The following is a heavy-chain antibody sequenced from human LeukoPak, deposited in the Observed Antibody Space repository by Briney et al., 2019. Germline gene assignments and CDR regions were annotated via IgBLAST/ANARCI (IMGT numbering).Heavy chain of an antibody. CDR1: GYTLTELS. CDR2: FDPEDGET. D-gene: IGHD4-17*01. Sequence: ASVKVSCKVSGYTLTELSMHWVRQAPGKGLEWMGGFDPEDGETIYAQMFQGRVTMTEDTSTDTAYMELSSLRSEDTAVYYCATVHDYGDQYYFDYWGQGTLVTVSS. CDR3: ATVHDYGDQYYFDY. V-gene: IGHV1-24*01. J-gene: IGHJ4*02.